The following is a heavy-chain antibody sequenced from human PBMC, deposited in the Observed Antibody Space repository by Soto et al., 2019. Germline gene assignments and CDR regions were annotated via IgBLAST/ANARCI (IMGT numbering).Heavy chain of an antibody. J-gene: IGHJ6*02. Sequence: QVHLVQSGAEVKKPGSSVNISCKASGGTFGTYGLNWVRQFPGQWLEWMGGIIPASDTENYAQKFQGRVTITADKSMNIANMPMDSLTSDDTAVYYCETAVQGGTYYNYGRDVWGQGTTVTVS. V-gene: IGHV1-69*14. CDR3: ETAVQGGTYYNYGRDV. D-gene: IGHD6-19*01. CDR2: IIPASDTE. CDR1: GGTFGTYG.